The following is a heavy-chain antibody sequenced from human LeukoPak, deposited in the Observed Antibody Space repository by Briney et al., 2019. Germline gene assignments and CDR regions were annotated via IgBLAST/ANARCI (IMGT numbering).Heavy chain of an antibody. CDR3: ARDRGPFGIGEFDP. CDR2: ISYDGSNK. CDR1: GFTFSSYA. D-gene: IGHD3-10*01. Sequence: GRSLRLSCAASGFTFSSYAMHWVRQAPGKGLEWVAVISYDGSNKYYADSVKGRFTISRDNSKNTLYLQMNSLRAEDTAVYYCARDRGPFGIGEFDPWGQGTLVTVSS. J-gene: IGHJ5*02. V-gene: IGHV3-30-3*01.